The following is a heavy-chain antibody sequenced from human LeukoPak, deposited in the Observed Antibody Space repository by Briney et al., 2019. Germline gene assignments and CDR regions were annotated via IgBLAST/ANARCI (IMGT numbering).Heavy chain of an antibody. D-gene: IGHD3-22*01. CDR1: GDSISSYY. J-gene: IGHJ4*02. Sequence: PSETLSLTCTVSGDSISSYYWSWLRQPPGKRLEWIGYIYYSGSTDYNPSLKSRVTISVDTSKNQFSLKLSSVTAADTAVYYCARVHYDSSGYNFDYWGQGTLVTVSS. V-gene: IGHV4-59*01. CDR2: IYYSGST. CDR3: ARVHYDSSGYNFDY.